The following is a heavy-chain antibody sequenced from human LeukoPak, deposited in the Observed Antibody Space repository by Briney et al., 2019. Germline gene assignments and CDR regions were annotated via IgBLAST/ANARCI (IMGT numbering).Heavy chain of an antibody. V-gene: IGHV3-7*04. CDR2: IHPEGNEK. CDR1: GFTFSNFW. D-gene: IGHD1-1*01. Sequence: PGGSLRLSCAVSGFTFSNFWMSWVRQAPGRGLEWEANIHPEGNEKYHVESVKGRFTISRDNAKNSLFLQMNGLRVEDTAVYYCARGDDFSGDHWGQGTLVTVSS. J-gene: IGHJ4*02. CDR3: ARGDDFSGDH.